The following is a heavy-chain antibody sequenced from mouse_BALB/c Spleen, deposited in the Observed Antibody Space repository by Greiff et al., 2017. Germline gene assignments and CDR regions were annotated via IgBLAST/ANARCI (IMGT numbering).Heavy chain of an antibody. D-gene: IGHD1-1*01. CDR1: GFTFSSFG. CDR3: ARSYYYGSSTRAMDY. V-gene: IGHV5-17*02. CDR2: ISSGSSTI. Sequence: EVKLVESGGGLVQPGGSRKLSCAASGFTFSSFGMHWVRQAPEKGLEWVAYISSGSSTIYYADTVKGRFTISRDNPKNTLFLQMTSLRSEDTAMYYCARSYYYGSSTRAMDYWGQGTSVTVSS. J-gene: IGHJ4*01.